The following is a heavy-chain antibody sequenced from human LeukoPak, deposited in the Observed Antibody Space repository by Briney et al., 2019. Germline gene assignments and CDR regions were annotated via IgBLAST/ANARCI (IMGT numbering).Heavy chain of an antibody. CDR2: IYYGGST. CDR3: ARRPIVGGYYFDY. J-gene: IGHJ4*02. CDR1: GFTFSSYA. D-gene: IGHD1-26*01. Sequence: PGGSLRLSCAASGFTFSSYAMSWVRQAPGKGLEWIGSIYYGGSTYYISSLKSRVTISVDMSKNQFSLRLTSVTAADTAMYYCARRPIVGGYYFDYWGQGTLVTVSS. V-gene: IGHV4-39*01.